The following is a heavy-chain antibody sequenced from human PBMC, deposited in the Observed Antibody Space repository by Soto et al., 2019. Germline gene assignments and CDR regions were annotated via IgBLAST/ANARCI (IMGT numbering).Heavy chain of an antibody. D-gene: IGHD2-15*01. CDR2: INWNGGST. CDR1: GFTFDDYG. Sequence: GGSLRLSCAASGFTFDDYGMSWVRQAPGKGLEWVSGINWNGGSTGYADSVKGRFTISRDNAKNSLYLQMNSLRAEDTALYYCARLEEVTSIVVVVAATGMDVWGQGTTVTVSS. CDR3: ARLEEVTSIVVVVAATGMDV. J-gene: IGHJ6*02. V-gene: IGHV3-20*04.